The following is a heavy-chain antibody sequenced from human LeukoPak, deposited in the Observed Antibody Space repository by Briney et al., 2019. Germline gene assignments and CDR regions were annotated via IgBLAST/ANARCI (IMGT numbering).Heavy chain of an antibody. D-gene: IGHD5-24*01. J-gene: IGHJ4*02. Sequence: GESLKISSKGSGYSFTSYWIGWLRPMPGKGLEWMGIIYPGDSDTRYSPSFQGQVTISADKSISTAYLQWSSLKASDTAMYYCARRAEMAVDYWGQGTLVTVSS. V-gene: IGHV5-51*01. CDR1: GYSFTSYW. CDR2: IYPGDSDT. CDR3: ARRAEMAVDY.